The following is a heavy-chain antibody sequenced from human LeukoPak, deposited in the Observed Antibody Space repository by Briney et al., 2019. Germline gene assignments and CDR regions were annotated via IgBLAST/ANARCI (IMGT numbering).Heavy chain of an antibody. D-gene: IGHD6-13*01. Sequence: SETLSLTCAVYGGSFSGYHWSWIRQPPGKGLEWIGEINHSGSTNYNPSLKSRVTISVDTSKNQFSLKLSSVTAADTAVYYCAVTFIAAAGDDAFDIWGQGTMVTVSS. CDR1: GGSFSGYH. CDR2: INHSGST. CDR3: AVTFIAAAGDDAFDI. V-gene: IGHV4-34*01. J-gene: IGHJ3*02.